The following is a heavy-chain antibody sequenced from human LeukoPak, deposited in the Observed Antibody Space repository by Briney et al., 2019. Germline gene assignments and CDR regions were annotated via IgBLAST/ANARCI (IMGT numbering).Heavy chain of an antibody. Sequence: SETLSLTCTVSGGSISSYYWSWIRQPPGKGLEWIGYIYYSGSTNYNPSLKSRVTISVDKSKNQFSLKLSSVTAADTAVYYCARDSYDSSGYYPYFDYWGQGTLVTVSS. J-gene: IGHJ4*02. CDR2: IYYSGST. V-gene: IGHV4-59*12. CDR1: GGSISSYY. CDR3: ARDSYDSSGYYPYFDY. D-gene: IGHD3-22*01.